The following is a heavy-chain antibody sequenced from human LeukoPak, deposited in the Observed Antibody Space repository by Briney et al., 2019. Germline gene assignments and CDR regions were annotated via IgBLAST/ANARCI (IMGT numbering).Heavy chain of an antibody. CDR3: AKAEPASGYDY. V-gene: IGHV3-48*01. CDR2: ISDSSRTI. D-gene: IGHD1-14*01. CDR1: GFTFSSYS. Sequence: PGGSLRLSCAASGFTFSSYSMNWVRQAPGKGLEWISYISDSSRTIYYADSVKGRFTISRGNAKNSLYLQMNSLRAEDTAVYYCAKAEPASGYDYWGQGTLVTVSS. J-gene: IGHJ4*02.